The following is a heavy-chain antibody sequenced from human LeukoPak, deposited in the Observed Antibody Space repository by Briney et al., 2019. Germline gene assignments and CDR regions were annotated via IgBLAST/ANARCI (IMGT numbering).Heavy chain of an antibody. J-gene: IGHJ3*02. CDR1: GFTFSSYS. CDR2: ISSSSSYI. Sequence: GGSLRLSCAASGFTFSSYSMNWVRQAPGKGLEWVSSISSSSSYIYYADSVKGRFTISRDNAKNSLYLQMNSLRAEDTAVYYCARHSPGGWLAYAFDIWGQGTMVTVSP. D-gene: IGHD6-19*01. V-gene: IGHV3-21*01. CDR3: ARHSPGGWLAYAFDI.